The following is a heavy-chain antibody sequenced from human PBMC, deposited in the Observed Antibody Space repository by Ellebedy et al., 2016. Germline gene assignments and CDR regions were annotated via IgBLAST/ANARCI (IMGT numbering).Heavy chain of an antibody. J-gene: IGHJ4*02. D-gene: IGHD3-9*01. CDR2: IRSDTDDT. Sequence: GESLKISCAASGFTFDDYAMHWVRQAPGKGLEWLSNIRSDTDDTYYADSVKGRFTISRDNAKDSLYLHMNNLRPEDTAVYYCARDYDWGFDYWGQGVLVTVSS. CDR3: ARDYDWGFDY. V-gene: IGHV3-48*01. CDR1: GFTFDDYA.